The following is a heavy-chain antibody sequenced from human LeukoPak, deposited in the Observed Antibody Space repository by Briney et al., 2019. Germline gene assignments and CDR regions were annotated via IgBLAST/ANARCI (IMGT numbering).Heavy chain of an antibody. D-gene: IGHD1-26*01. V-gene: IGHV3-30*18. J-gene: IGHJ4*02. CDR1: GFTFSSYG. Sequence: GRPLRLSCEASGFTFSSYGRDWVRQAPGKGQEWVAVISYDGSNKYYADSVKGRFTISRDNSKNTLYLQMNSLRAEDTAVYYCAKEYSSGSYFDYWGQGTLVTVSS. CDR2: ISYDGSNK. CDR3: AKEYSSGSYFDY.